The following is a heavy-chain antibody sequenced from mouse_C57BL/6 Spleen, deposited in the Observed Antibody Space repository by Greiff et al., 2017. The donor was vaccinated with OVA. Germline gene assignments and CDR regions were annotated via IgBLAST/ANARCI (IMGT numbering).Heavy chain of an antibody. CDR3: ATYYYGSTWFAY. J-gene: IGHJ3*01. V-gene: IGHV1-69*01. D-gene: IGHD1-1*01. CDR2: IDPSDSYT. CDR1: GYTFTSYW. Sequence: QVQLQQSGAELVMPGASVQLSCKASGYTFTSYWMHWVKQRPGQGLEWIGEIDPSDSYTNYNQKFKGKSTLTVDKSSSTAYMQLSSLTSEDSAVYYCATYYYGSTWFAYWGQGTLVTVSA.